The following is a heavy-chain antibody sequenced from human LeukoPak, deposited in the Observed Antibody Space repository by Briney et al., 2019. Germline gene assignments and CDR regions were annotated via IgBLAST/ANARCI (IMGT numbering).Heavy chain of an antibody. J-gene: IGHJ4*02. CDR2: IYYSGST. V-gene: IGHV4-39*01. CDR1: GGSISSSSYY. CDR3: ARRYQLPFSYYFDY. D-gene: IGHD2-2*01. Sequence: SETLSLTCTVSGGSISSSSYYWGWIRQPPGKGLEWIGSIYYSGSTYYNPSLKSRVTISVDTSKTQFSLKLSSVTAADTAVYYCARRYQLPFSYYFDYWGQGTLVTVSS.